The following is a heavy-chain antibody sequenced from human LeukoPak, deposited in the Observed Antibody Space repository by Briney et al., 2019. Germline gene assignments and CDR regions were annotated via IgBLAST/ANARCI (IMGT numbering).Heavy chain of an antibody. D-gene: IGHD2-15*01. Sequence: PSETLSLTCTVSGGSISSYYWSWIRQPPGKGLEWIGYIYYSGSTNYNPSLKSRVTISVDTSKNQFSLKLSSVTAADTAVYYCARVFYCSGGSCYDYWGQGTLVTVSS. J-gene: IGHJ4*02. CDR1: GGSISSYY. CDR3: ARVFYCSGGSCYDY. V-gene: IGHV4-59*01. CDR2: IYYSGST.